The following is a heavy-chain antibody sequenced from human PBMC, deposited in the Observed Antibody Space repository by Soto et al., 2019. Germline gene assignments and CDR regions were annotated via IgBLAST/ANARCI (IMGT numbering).Heavy chain of an antibody. CDR2: IYHSGNT. V-gene: IGHV4-4*02. J-gene: IGHJ4*02. D-gene: IGHD3-10*01. CDR3: ARRWGEGRVDY. Sequence: QVQLQESGPGLVKPSGTLSLTCAVSGGSISSSNWWSWVRQPPGKGLEWIGEIYHSGNTNYNPSLKXRXTXALXTSRNQFSLKLSSVTAADTAVYYCARRWGEGRVDYWGQGTLVTVSS. CDR1: GGSISSSNW.